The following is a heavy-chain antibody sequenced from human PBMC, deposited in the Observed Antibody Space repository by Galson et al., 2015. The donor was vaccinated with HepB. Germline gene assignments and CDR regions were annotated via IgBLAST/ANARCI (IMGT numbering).Heavy chain of an antibody. CDR3: ARGGQWPQFYFFDY. D-gene: IGHD5-24*01. J-gene: IGHJ4*02. CDR1: GYSFNIYS. Sequence: SVKVSCKASGYSFNIYSIHWMRQAPGHRLEWMGRVNAGNGDTKYSQKFQDRITLTRDTSATRAYMELSSLESEDTAVYYCARGGQWPQFYFFDYWGQGTLVTVSS. CDR2: VNAGNGDT. V-gene: IGHV1-3*01.